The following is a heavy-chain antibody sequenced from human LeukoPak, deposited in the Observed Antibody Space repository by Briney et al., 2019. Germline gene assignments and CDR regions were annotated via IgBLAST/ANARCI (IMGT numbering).Heavy chain of an antibody. CDR1: GFTFSGSA. V-gene: IGHV3-7*01. Sequence: GGSLRLSCAASGFTFSGSAMHWVRQASGKGLEWVANIKHDGTEKYYVDSVKGRFTISRDNAKNSLYLQMNSLRAEDTAVYYCARSYYGSGSYYTGSYWGQGTLVTVSS. D-gene: IGHD3-10*01. J-gene: IGHJ4*02. CDR3: ARSYYGSGSYYTGSY. CDR2: IKHDGTEK.